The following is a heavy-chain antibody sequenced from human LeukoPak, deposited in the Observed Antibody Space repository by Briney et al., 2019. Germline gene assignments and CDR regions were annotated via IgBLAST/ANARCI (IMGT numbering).Heavy chain of an antibody. V-gene: IGHV3-66*01. CDR1: GFTVSSNY. Sequence: GGSLRLSCAASGFTVSSNYMSWVRQAPGKGLEWVSVIYSGGSTYYADSVKGRFTISRDNSKNTLYLQINSLRAEDTAVYYCAKVRYKCSYGSNAFDIWGQGTMVTVSS. CDR2: IYSGGST. CDR3: AKVRYKCSYGSNAFDI. D-gene: IGHD5-18*01. J-gene: IGHJ3*02.